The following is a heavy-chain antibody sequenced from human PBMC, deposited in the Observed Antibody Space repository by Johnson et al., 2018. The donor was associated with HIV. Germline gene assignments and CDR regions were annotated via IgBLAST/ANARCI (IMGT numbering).Heavy chain of an antibody. V-gene: IGHV3-20*04. Sequence: VQLVESGGGVVQPGGARRLSCAAAGFTFEDYGMNWVHQAPGKGLEWVSGINWNGGSTYYANSVKGRFTISRDNSKNTLYLQMGSLRAEDMAVYYCARRDNDAFDIWGQGTMVTVSS. J-gene: IGHJ3*02. CDR2: INWNGGST. CDR1: GFTFEDYG. CDR3: ARRDNDAFDI.